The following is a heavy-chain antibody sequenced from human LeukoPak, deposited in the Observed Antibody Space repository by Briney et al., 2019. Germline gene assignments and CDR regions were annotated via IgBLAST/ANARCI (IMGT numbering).Heavy chain of an antibody. J-gene: IGHJ4*02. CDR2: ITAYNGNT. CDR1: GYTLTSYA. D-gene: IGHD3-3*01. V-gene: IGHV1-18*01. CDR3: ARAESITIFGVVNIDS. Sequence: ASVKVSCKASGYTLTSYAISWVRQAPGQGHEWMGWITAYNGNTNYAQKLQGRVTMTTDTSTSTAYMELRSLRSDDTAVYYCARAESITIFGVVNIDSWGPGTLVTVSS.